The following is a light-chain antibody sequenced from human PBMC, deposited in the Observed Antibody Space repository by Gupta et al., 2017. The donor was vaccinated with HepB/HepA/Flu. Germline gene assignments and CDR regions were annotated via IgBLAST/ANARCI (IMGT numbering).Light chain of an antibody. J-gene: IGKJ1*01. CDR3: QHYSNWPPWT. CDR2: GAS. CDR1: QSISSS. V-gene: IGKV3-15*01. Sequence: EIVMTQSPATLSVSLGERATLSCRASQSISSSLAWYQQKPGQAPRLLIYGASTRATGTPARFRGSGSGTEFTLTISSLQSEDFAVYYCQHYSNWPPWTFGQGTKVEIK.